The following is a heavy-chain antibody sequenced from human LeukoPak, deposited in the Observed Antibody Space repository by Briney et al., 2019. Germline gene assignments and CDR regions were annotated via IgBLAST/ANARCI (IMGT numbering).Heavy chain of an antibody. CDR2: VHHSGGT. Sequence: SETLSLTCAVSGGSISSSNWWSWVRQPPGKGLEWIEEVHHSGGTNYNTSLKSRVTISADRSNNRFSLSLNSVTAADTAVFYCARGEEYGSGTVHFDYWGQGILVTVSS. V-gene: IGHV4-4*02. CDR3: ARGEEYGSGTVHFDY. D-gene: IGHD3-10*01. CDR1: GGSISSSNW. J-gene: IGHJ4*02.